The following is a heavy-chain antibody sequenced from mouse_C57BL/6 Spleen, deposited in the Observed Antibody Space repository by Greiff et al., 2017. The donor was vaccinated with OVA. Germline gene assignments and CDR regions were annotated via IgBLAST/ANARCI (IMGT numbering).Heavy chain of an antibody. J-gene: IGHJ2*01. D-gene: IGHD2-3*01. CDR2: INYDGSST. V-gene: IGHV5-16*01. CDR1: GFTFSDYY. CDR3: ARDHDGYFFFDY. Sequence: EVQRVESEGGLVQPGSSMKLSCTASGFTFSDYYMAWVRQVPEKGLEWVANINYDGSSTYYLDSLKSRFIISRDNAKNILYLQMSSLKSEDTATYYCARDHDGYFFFDYWGQGTTLTVSS.